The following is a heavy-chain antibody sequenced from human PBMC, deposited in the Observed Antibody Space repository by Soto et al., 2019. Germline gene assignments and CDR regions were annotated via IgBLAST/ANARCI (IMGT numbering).Heavy chain of an antibody. J-gene: IGHJ5*02. CDR2: INHSGST. CDR3: ARGPLLRNWFDP. CDR1: GGSFSGYY. V-gene: IGHV4-34*01. Sequence: QVQLQQWGAGLLKPSETLSLTCAVYGGSFSGYYWSWIRQPPGKGLEWIGEINHSGSTNYNPSLKSRVTISVDTSKNQFSLQLSSVTAADTAVYYCARGPLLRNWFDPWGQGTLVTVSS. D-gene: IGHD1-26*01.